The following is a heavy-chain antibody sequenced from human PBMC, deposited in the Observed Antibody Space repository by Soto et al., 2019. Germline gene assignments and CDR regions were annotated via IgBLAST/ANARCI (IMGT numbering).Heavy chain of an antibody. CDR1: GYTFTSYG. CDR3: ARDLGYCSGGSCYSRFDP. CDR2: ISAYNGNT. D-gene: IGHD2-15*01. Sequence: QVQLVQSGAEVKKPGASVKVSCKASGYTFTSYGISWVRQAPGQGLEWMGWISAYNGNTNYAQKLQGRDTMTTDTSTSTAYMALRSLRSDDTAVYYCARDLGYCSGGSCYSRFDPWGQGNLVTVSS. J-gene: IGHJ5*02. V-gene: IGHV1-18*01.